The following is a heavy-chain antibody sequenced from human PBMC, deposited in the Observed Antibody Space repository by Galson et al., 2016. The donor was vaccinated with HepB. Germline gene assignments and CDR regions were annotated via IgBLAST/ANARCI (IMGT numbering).Heavy chain of an antibody. CDR2: ITSDGSNT. V-gene: IGHV3-74*01. CDR1: GFTPSSHW. CDR3: ERERYSTNWYDALDV. J-gene: IGHJ3*01. Sequence: SLRLSCAASGFTPSSHWMHWVRQAPGKGLVWVSHITSDGSNTTYADSVKGRFTISRDNAKNTLYLQMNSLGAEDTAVYYCERERYSTNWYDALDVWGQGTMVTVSS. D-gene: IGHD6-13*01.